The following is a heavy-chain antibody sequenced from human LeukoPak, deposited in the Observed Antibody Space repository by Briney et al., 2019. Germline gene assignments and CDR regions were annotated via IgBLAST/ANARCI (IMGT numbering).Heavy chain of an antibody. CDR2: IYSGGST. V-gene: IGHV3-53*01. J-gene: IGHJ6*02. CDR1: GFTVSSNY. Sequence: PGGSLRLSCAASGFTVSSNYMSWVRQAPGKGLEWVSVIYSGGSTYYADSVKGRFTISRDNSKNTLYLQMNSLRAEDTAVYYCARDAGYCSSTSCYQNYGMDVWGQGTTVTVSS. D-gene: IGHD2-2*01. CDR3: ARDAGYCSSTSCYQNYGMDV.